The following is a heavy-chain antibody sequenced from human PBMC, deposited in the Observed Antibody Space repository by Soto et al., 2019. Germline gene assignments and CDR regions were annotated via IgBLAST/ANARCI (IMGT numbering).Heavy chain of an antibody. D-gene: IGHD3-9*01. V-gene: IGHV2-26*01. Sequence: QVTLKESGPVLVKPTETLTLTCTVSGFSLSNARMGVSWIRQPPGKALEWLAHIFSNDEKSYSTSLKSRLTISKGTSKSQVAITMTNMDPVDTATYYCARMSYYDILTGRYYFDYWGQGTLVTVSS. CDR3: ARMSYYDILTGRYYFDY. J-gene: IGHJ4*02. CDR2: IFSNDEK. CDR1: GFSLSNARMG.